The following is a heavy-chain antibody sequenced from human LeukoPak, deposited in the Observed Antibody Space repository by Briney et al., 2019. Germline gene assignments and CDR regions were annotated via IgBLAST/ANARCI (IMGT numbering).Heavy chain of an antibody. Sequence: PSETLSLTCAVYGGSFSGYYWSWIRQPPGKGLEWIGEINHSGSTNYNPSLKSRVTISVDTSKNQFSLKLSSVTAADTAVYYCARRRGYCSSTSCHISGWGQGTLVTVSS. CDR1: GGSFSGYY. CDR3: ARRRGYCSSTSCHISG. J-gene: IGHJ4*02. CDR2: INHSGST. D-gene: IGHD2-2*02. V-gene: IGHV4-34*01.